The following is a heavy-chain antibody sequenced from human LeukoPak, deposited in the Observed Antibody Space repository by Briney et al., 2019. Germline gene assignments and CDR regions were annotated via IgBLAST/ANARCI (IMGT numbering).Heavy chain of an antibody. V-gene: IGHV3-21*01. CDR2: ISSSIIYI. CDR3: ARSTVTTSWFDP. Sequence: GGSLRLSCAASGFTFTRYSMNWVRQAPGKGLEWVSSISSSIIYIYYADSVKGRFTISRDNAKNSLYLQMNSLRAEDTAVYYCARSTVTTSWFDPWGQGTLVTVSS. D-gene: IGHD4-17*01. J-gene: IGHJ5*02. CDR1: GFTFTRYS.